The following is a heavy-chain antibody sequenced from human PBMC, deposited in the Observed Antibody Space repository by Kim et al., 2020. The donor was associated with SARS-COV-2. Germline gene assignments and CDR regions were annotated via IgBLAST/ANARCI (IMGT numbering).Heavy chain of an antibody. J-gene: IGHJ4*02. D-gene: IGHD4-17*01. Sequence: ASVKVSCKASGYTFTNYAMHWVRQAPGRGLEWLGWIDTNTGDPTYAPEFMGGFVFSLDTSVSTAYLEMNSLKTDDSATYFCVRVAYGDTPPYWAQGTLVTVSA. CDR2: IDTNTGDP. V-gene: IGHV7-4-1*02. CDR3: VRVAYGDTPPY. CDR1: GYTFTNYA.